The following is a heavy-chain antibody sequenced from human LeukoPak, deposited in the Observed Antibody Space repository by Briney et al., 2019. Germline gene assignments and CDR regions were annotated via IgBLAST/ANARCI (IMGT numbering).Heavy chain of an antibody. V-gene: IGHV3-48*02. D-gene: IGHD5-24*01. J-gene: IGHJ4*02. CDR3: ARAQDPTILSYFDY. Sequence: GGSLRLSCAASGFTFSTYSMNWVRQAPGNGLESVSYINPSSTTIYYADSVKGRFTISRDNAKNSLYLQMNSLRDEDTAVYYCARAQDPTILSYFDYWGQGTLVTVSS. CDR1: GFTFSTYS. CDR2: INPSSTTI.